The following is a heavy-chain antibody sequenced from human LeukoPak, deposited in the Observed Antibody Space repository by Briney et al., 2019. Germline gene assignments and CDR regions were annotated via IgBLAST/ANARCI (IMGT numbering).Heavy chain of an antibody. CDR3: AKGRGYCTNGVCAPDYYYYMDV. CDR2: ISGSGGST. D-gene: IGHD2-8*01. J-gene: IGHJ6*03. CDR1: GFTFSSYA. V-gene: IGHV3-23*01. Sequence: GGSLRLSCAASGFTFSSYAMSWVRQAPGKGVERVSAISGSGGSTYYADSVKGRFAISRDNSKNTLYLQMNSLRAEDTAVYYCAKGRGYCTNGVCAPDYYYYMDVWGKGTTVTVSS.